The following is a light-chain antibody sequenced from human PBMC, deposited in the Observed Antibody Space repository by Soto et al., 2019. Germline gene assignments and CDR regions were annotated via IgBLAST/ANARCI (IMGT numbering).Light chain of an antibody. CDR3: QQHGTSPELT. Sequence: EIVLTQSPGTLSLSPGERATLSCRASQSVSNTYLAWYQQKPGQAPRLLISCASSRATGIPDRFSGSGSGTDFSLTISRLEPEDFAVYYCQQHGTSPELTFGGGTRVEIK. CDR2: CAS. V-gene: IGKV3-20*01. J-gene: IGKJ4*01. CDR1: QSVSNTY.